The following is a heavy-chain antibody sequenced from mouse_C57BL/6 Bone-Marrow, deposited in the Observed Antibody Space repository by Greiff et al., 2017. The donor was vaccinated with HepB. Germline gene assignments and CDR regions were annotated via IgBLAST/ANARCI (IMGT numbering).Heavy chain of an antibody. D-gene: IGHD4-1*02. V-gene: IGHV1-15*01. CDR3: TRPNSTGTAWFAY. Sequence: VQLVESGAELVRPGASVTLSCKASGYTFTDYEMHWVKQTPVHGLEWIGAIDPETGGTAYNQKFKGKAILTADKSSRTAYMELRSLTSEDSAVYYCTRPNSTGTAWFAYWGQGTLVTVSA. CDR2: IDPETGGT. CDR1: GYTFTDYE. J-gene: IGHJ3*01.